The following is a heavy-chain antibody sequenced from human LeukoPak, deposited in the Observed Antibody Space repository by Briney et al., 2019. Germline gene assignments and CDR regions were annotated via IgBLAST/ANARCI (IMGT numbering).Heavy chain of an antibody. D-gene: IGHD5/OR15-5a*01. CDR3: ASDQVSGVFDY. J-gene: IGHJ4*02. Sequence: GGSLRLSCAGSGFIFSDFYMNWVRQAPGKGLEWLAYITPSGSYTAYGDSVKGRFVVSRDNTKDSVYLQMNSLRAEDTAMYFFASDQVSGVFDYWGQGARVTVS. V-gene: IGHV3-11*05. CDR2: ITPSGSYT. CDR1: GFIFSDFY.